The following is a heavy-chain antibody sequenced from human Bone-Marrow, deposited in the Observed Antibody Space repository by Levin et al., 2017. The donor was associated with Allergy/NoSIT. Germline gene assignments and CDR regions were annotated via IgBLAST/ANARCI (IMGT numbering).Heavy chain of an antibody. J-gene: IGHJ4*02. CDR3: TAMVL. CDR2: ITHNSTYI. Sequence: PGGSLRLSCAVSGFTFSDYAMNWVRQAPGKGLEWVSSITHNSTYIYYSDSVKGRFIISRDNARNSLYLQMNSLRAEDTAVYYCTAMVLWGQGTLVAVSS. CDR1: GFTFSDYA. D-gene: IGHD3-10*01. V-gene: IGHV3-21*01.